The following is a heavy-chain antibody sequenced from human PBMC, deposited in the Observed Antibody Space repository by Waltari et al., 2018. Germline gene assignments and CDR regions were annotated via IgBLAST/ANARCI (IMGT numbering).Heavy chain of an antibody. CDR2: LYSGGDT. CDR1: GFTVSRDS. D-gene: IGHD3-10*01. J-gene: IGHJ5*01. Sequence: EVQLVESGGGLVQPGGSLRLSCVASGFTVSRDSLSWFREAPGKGLEWVSILYSGGDTYYADSVKGRFTISRDRSKNTLYLQMNSLRAEDTALYYCARTYTAGGYDPHWFDSWGQGTLVTVSS. CDR3: ARTYTAGGYDPHWFDS. V-gene: IGHV3-53*01.